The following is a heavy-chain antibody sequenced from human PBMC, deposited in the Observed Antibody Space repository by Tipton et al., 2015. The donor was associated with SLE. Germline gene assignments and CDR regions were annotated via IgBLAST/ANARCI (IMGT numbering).Heavy chain of an antibody. CDR3: ARGLRITMVRGVPFDY. V-gene: IGHV4-34*01. CDR2: INHSGST. Sequence: TLSLTCAVYGGSFSGFYWSWIRQPPGKGLEWIGEINHSGSTNYNPSRKSRVTISVDTSKNQFSLKLSSVTAADTAVYYCARGLRITMVRGVPFDYWGQGTLVTVSS. CDR1: GGSFSGFY. D-gene: IGHD3-10*01. J-gene: IGHJ4*02.